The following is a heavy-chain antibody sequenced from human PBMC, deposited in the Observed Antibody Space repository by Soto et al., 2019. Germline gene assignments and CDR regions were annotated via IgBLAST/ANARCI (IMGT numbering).Heavy chain of an antibody. CDR1: GYTLTELS. CDR2: FDPEDGET. CDR3: ATLPVLRYFDWLLFYFDY. V-gene: IGHV1-24*01. D-gene: IGHD3-9*01. J-gene: IGHJ4*02. Sequence: QVQLVQSGAEVKKPGASVKVSCKVSGYTLTELSMHWVRQAPGKGLEWMGGFDPEDGETIYAQKFQGRVTMTEDTSTDTAYMERSSLRSEDTAVYYCATLPVLRYFDWLLFYFDYWGQGTLVTVSS.